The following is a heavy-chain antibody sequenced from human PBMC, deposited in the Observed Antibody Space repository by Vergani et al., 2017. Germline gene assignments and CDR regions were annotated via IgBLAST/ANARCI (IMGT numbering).Heavy chain of an antibody. CDR1: GYTFTSSG. CDR3: AGDRVTMVRGVSHYYYGMDV. V-gene: IGHV1-18*01. D-gene: IGHD3-10*01. Sequence: QVQLVQSGAEVKKPGASVKVSCKASGYTFTSSGISWVRQAPGQGLEWMGWISAYNGNTNYAQKLQGRVTMTTDTSTSTAYMELRSLRSDDTAVYYCAGDRVTMVRGVSHYYYGMDVWGQGTTVTVSS. CDR2: ISAYNGNT. J-gene: IGHJ6*02.